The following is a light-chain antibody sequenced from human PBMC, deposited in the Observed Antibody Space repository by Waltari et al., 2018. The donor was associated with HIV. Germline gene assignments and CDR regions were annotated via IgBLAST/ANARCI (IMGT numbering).Light chain of an antibody. Sequence: QSALPQPASVSGSPGQSITISCTGTSSNVGSDDLVSWYQQPPGEAPKLIIDEVTKRPSGVSNRFSGSKSGNTSSLTISGLQAEDEADYYCCACPRSGIRYVFGTGTKVTVL. CDR1: SSNVGSDDL. CDR3: CACPRSGIRYV. CDR2: EVT. J-gene: IGLJ1*01. V-gene: IGLV2-23*02.